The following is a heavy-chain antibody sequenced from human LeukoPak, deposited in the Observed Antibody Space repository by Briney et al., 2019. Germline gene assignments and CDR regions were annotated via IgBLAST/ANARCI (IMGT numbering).Heavy chain of an antibody. CDR3: ARSPHILTGENFDY. J-gene: IGHJ4*01. D-gene: IGHD3-9*01. CDR2: INLNSGGT. Sequence: SVKVSCKASGYTFTGYYMHWVRQAPGHDLEWMGWINLNSGGTNYAQKFQDRVSMTRDTSISTAYMQLSRLRSDDTAVYYCARSPHILTGENFDYWGHGTLLTVSS. CDR1: GYTFTGYY. V-gene: IGHV1-2*02.